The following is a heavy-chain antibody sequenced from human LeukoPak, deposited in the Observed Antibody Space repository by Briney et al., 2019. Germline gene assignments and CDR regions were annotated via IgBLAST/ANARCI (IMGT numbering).Heavy chain of an antibody. CDR1: GYTLTELS. CDR3: ATYSNYRGGVGAFDI. J-gene: IGHJ3*02. V-gene: IGHV1-24*01. Sequence: ASVKVSCKASGYTLTELSMHWVRQAPGKGLEWMGGFDPEDGEKIYAHKFKGRFTMTEDTSTNTAYLEMSSLRSEDTAVYYCATYSNYRGGVGAFDIWGQGTMVTVPS. CDR2: FDPEDGEK. D-gene: IGHD4-11*01.